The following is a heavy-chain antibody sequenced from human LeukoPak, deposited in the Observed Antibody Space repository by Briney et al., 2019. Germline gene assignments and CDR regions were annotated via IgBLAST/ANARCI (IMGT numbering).Heavy chain of an antibody. J-gene: IGHJ4*02. D-gene: IGHD3-10*01. CDR1: GFTFSGYA. Sequence: GGSLRLSCAASGFTFSGYAVHWVRQAPGKGLEWVAIISDDGSSIYYAGSVKGRFTISRDNSRNTLYLQMNSLRPEDTAVYYCSRGKGSGSFLIDYWGQGTLVTVSS. V-gene: IGHV3-30-3*01. CDR2: ISDDGSSI. CDR3: SRGKGSGSFLIDY.